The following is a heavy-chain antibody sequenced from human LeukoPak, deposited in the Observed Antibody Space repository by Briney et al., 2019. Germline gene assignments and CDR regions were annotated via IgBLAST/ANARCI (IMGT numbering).Heavy chain of an antibody. V-gene: IGHV4-59*01. CDR1: GGSISSYY. CDR3: ARTRGYSGYVDAFDI. D-gene: IGHD5-12*01. Sequence: SETLSLTCTVSGGSISSYYWSWIRQPPGKGLEWMGYIYYSGRTNYNPSLKSRVTISVDTSKNQFSLKLSSVTAADTAAYYCARTRGYSGYVDAFDIWGQGTMVTVFS. CDR2: IYYSGRT. J-gene: IGHJ3*02.